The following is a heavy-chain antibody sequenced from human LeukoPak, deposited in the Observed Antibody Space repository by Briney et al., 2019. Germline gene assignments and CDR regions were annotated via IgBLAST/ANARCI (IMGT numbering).Heavy chain of an antibody. Sequence: GGSLRLPCAASGFIFNAYDMNWVRQAPGKGLEWLSFIEKTSSTIYYADSVKGRFTISRDNARNSLYLQLNSLRDEDTALYYCVRDRMGGAFDIWGQGTMVTISS. CDR1: GFIFNAYD. CDR2: IEKTSSTI. V-gene: IGHV3-48*02. J-gene: IGHJ3*02. CDR3: VRDRMGGAFDI. D-gene: IGHD3-16*01.